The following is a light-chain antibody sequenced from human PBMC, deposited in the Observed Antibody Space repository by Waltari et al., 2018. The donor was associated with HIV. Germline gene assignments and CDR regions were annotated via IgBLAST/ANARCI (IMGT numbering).Light chain of an antibody. CDR3: QAWDSGTVV. V-gene: IGLV3-1*01. CDR2: QDS. CDR1: ELAHKY. Sequence: SFELTQPPSVSVSSGQTANIACSGNELAHKYVSWYQQRSGQSPLLVMFQDSKRPAGIPERFSGSNSGNTATLTMTEAQPLDEGQYSCQAWDSGTVVFGGGTNLSVL. J-gene: IGLJ3*02.